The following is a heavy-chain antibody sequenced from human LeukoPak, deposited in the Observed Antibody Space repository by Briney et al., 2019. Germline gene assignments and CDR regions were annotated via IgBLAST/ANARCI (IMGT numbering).Heavy chain of an antibody. Sequence: SETLSLTCTVSAGSFISSSHHWGWTRQSPGKGLEWIGTVYYGRTTYYNPSLDGRVTISLDTSANHFSLQLNPVTAADTAVYYCVRHDGRGGATMGAFDSWGQGFLVTVSS. J-gene: IGHJ5*01. CDR3: VRHDGRGGATMGAFDS. V-gene: IGHV4-39*02. CDR2: VYYGRTT. CDR1: AGSFISSSHH. D-gene: IGHD5-12*01.